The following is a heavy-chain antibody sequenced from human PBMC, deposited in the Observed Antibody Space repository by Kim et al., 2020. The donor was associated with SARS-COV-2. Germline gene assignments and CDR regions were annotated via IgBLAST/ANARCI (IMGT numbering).Heavy chain of an antibody. Sequence: DSVKARFTISRDNSKNTLYLQMNSLRAEDTAVYYCAKTPSDSSSWYYFDYWGQGTLVTVSS. V-gene: IGHV3-23*01. J-gene: IGHJ4*02. D-gene: IGHD6-13*01. CDR3: AKTPSDSSSWYYFDY.